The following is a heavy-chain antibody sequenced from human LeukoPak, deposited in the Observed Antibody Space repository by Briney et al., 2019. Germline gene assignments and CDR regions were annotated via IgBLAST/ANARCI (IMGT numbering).Heavy chain of an antibody. CDR2: INPNDGST. CDR3: AREVSDSSGYPFDY. D-gene: IGHD3-22*01. J-gene: IGHJ4*02. Sequence: GASVKVSCKASTYTFTNNYLHWVRQAPGQGLEWMGLINPNDGSTDYAQKFQGRVTVTRDTSTSTVYMELSSLGSEDTAVYYCAREVSDSSGYPFDYWGQGTLVTVSS. V-gene: IGHV1-46*01. CDR1: TYTFTNNY.